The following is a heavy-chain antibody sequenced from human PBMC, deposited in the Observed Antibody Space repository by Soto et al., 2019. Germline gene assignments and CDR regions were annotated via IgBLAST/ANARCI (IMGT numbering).Heavy chain of an antibody. Sequence: EVQLVESGGGLVQPGGSLRLSCAASGFTFSSYEMNWVRQAPGKGLEWVSYISSSGSTIYYADSVKGRFTISRDNAKNSLHLQMNSLRAEDTAVYYCARDQDSSGWFVRGGMDVWGQGTTVTVSS. CDR2: ISSSGSTI. CDR1: GFTFSSYE. J-gene: IGHJ6*02. D-gene: IGHD6-19*01. CDR3: ARDQDSSGWFVRGGMDV. V-gene: IGHV3-48*03.